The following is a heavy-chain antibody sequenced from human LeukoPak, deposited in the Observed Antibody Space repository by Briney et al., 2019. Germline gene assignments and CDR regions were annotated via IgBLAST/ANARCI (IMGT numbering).Heavy chain of an antibody. CDR2: ISSSTSYT. J-gene: IGHJ6*02. CDR1: GFTFSDYY. Sequence: GGSLRLSCAASGFTFSDYYMSWIRQAPGKGLEWVSYISSSTSYTNYADSVKGRVTISRDNAKNSLYLHMNSLRAEDTAVYYCARDRSAIAVVYYYGMDVWGQGTTVTVSS. V-gene: IGHV3-11*05. CDR3: ARDRSAIAVVYYYGMDV. D-gene: IGHD3-22*01.